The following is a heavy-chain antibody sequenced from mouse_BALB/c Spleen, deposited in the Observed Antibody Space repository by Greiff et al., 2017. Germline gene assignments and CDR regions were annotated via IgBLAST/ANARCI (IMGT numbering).Heavy chain of an antibody. V-gene: IGHV1-82*01. CDR3: ARGTMVYAMDY. J-gene: IGHJ4*01. CDR2: IYPGDGDT. Sequence: QVQLQQSGPELVKPGASVKISCKASGYAFNSSWMNWVKQRPGQGLEWIGRIYPGDGDTNYNGKFKGKATLTADKSSSTAYMQLSSLTSVDSAVYFCARGTMVYAMDYWGQGTSVTVSS. CDR1: GYAFNSSW. D-gene: IGHD1-1*02.